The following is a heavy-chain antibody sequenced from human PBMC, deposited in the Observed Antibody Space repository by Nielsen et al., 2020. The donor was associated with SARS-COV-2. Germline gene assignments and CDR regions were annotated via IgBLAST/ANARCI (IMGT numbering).Heavy chain of an antibody. D-gene: IGHD6-19*01. CDR1: GFTFSSTW. Sequence: GGSLRLSCSASGFTFSSTWMDWVRQAPGQGLVWVSRINPSGSGTAYADSVKGRFAVSRDNAENTVVLQIHSLRVEDTAVYYCAKDQRAVAGTYYYYGMDVWGQGTTVTVSS. J-gene: IGHJ6*02. CDR3: AKDQRAVAGTYYYYGMDV. V-gene: IGHV3-74*01. CDR2: INPSGSGT.